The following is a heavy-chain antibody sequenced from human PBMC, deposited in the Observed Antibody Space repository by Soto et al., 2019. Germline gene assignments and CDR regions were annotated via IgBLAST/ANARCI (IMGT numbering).Heavy chain of an antibody. CDR3: AKHRFCDNECSEGFGN. J-gene: IGHJ4*02. Sequence: EVQLLESGGGLVQPGGSLRLSCAASGFMFSSYAMNWVRQAPGKGLDWVSGISGRGDTILYADSVRGRFTISGDNAKNTLFLQMDSLRAEDTAIYYCAKHRFCDNECSEGFGNWGQGTLVIVSS. V-gene: IGHV3-23*01. CDR1: GFMFSSYA. D-gene: IGHD3-3*01. CDR2: ISGRGDTI.